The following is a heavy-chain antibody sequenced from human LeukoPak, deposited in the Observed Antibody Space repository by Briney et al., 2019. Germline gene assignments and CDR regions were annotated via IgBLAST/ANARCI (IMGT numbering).Heavy chain of an antibody. J-gene: IGHJ6*02. D-gene: IGHD4-17*01. CDR3: AREPLTVPPFYYYYGMDV. Sequence: PSETLSLTCTVSGGSISSGSYYWSWIRQPAGKGLEWIGRIYTSGSTNYNPSLKSRVTISVDTSKNQFSLKLSSVTAADTAVYYCAREPLTVPPFYYYYGMDVWGQGTMVTVSS. CDR1: GGSISSGSYY. V-gene: IGHV4-61*02. CDR2: IYTSGST.